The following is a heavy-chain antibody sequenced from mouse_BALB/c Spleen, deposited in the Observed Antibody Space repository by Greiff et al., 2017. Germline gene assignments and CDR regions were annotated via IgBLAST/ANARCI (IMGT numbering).Heavy chain of an antibody. D-gene: IGHD1-2*01. V-gene: IGHV3-2*02. CDR3: ARSRLRLQFAY. CDR1: GYSITSDYA. CDR2: ISYSGST. Sequence: EVQLQESGPGLVKPSQSLSLTCTVTGYSITSDYAWNWIRQFPGNKLEWMGYISYSGSTSYNPSLKSRISITRDTSKNQFFLQLNSVTTEDTATYYCARSRLRLQFAYWGQGTLVTVSA. J-gene: IGHJ3*01.